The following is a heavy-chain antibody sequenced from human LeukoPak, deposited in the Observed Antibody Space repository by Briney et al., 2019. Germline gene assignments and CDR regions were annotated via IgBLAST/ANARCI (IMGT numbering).Heavy chain of an antibody. CDR3: SILESDGSGFYAFDP. CDR1: GFSFRGSP. V-gene: IGHV3-73*01. CDR2: IRNKANSYAT. J-gene: IGHJ5*02. D-gene: IGHD3-22*01. Sequence: LAGGSLRLSCSPSGFSFRGSPVHGVGQASGKGLEWVGRIRNKANSYATAYAASVNGRFTISRDDSKNTAYLQMHSLKTEDTAVYYCSILESDGSGFYAFDPWGQGTLVTVSS.